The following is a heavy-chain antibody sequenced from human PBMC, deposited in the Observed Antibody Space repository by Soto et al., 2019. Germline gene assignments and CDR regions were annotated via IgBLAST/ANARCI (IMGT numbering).Heavy chain of an antibody. Sequence: SETRFLTSTVSGVPISRFYSRLIRQPPGKGLEWIGYIYYSGSTNYNPSLKSRVTISVDTSKNQFSLKLSSVTAADTAVYYCARGPYYGMDVWGQGTTVKGSS. CDR1: GVPISRFY. CDR2: IYYSGST. CDR3: ARGPYYGMDV. V-gene: IGHV4-59*01. J-gene: IGHJ6*02.